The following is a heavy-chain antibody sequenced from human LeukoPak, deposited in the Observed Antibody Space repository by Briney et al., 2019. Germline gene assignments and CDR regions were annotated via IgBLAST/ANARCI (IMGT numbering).Heavy chain of an antibody. D-gene: IGHD6-6*01. J-gene: IGHJ4*02. CDR3: LARLKPLRAGTSEDDFDY. CDR1: DHTFTRTG. Sequence: GASVKVSCKASDHTFTRTGISWVRQAPGQGLEWMGWISAFNGNTNYAQNLQGRVTLTTDTSTSTAYMELRGLRSDDSAVYHCLARLKPLRAGTSEDDFDYWGQGTLVAVSS. CDR2: ISAFNGNT. V-gene: IGHV1-18*01.